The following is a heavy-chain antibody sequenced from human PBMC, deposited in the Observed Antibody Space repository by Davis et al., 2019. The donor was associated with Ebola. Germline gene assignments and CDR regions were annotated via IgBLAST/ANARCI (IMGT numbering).Heavy chain of an antibody. D-gene: IGHD1-26*01. CDR2: IIPIFGTA. J-gene: IGHJ6*02. Sequence: SVKVSCKASGGTFSSYAISWVRQAPGQGLEWMGGIIPIFGTANYAQKLQGRVTMTTDTSTSTAYMELRSLRSDDTAVYYCARDWVGATTVLLYYGMDVWGQGTTVTVSS. V-gene: IGHV1-69*05. CDR3: ARDWVGATTVLLYYGMDV. CDR1: GGTFSSYA.